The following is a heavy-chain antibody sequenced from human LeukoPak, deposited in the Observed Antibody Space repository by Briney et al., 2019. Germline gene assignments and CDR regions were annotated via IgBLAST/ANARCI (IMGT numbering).Heavy chain of an antibody. CDR1: GFTFSDYY. CDR3: ARDTPSWCGYFDY. CDR2: ISSSSSYT. V-gene: IGHV3-11*06. J-gene: IGHJ4*02. D-gene: IGHD6-13*01. Sequence: GGSLRLSCAASGFTFSDYYMSWIRQAPGKGLEWVSYISSSSSYTNYADSVKGRFTISRDNAKNSLYLQMNSLRAEDTAVYYCARDTPSWCGYFDYWGQGTLVTVSS.